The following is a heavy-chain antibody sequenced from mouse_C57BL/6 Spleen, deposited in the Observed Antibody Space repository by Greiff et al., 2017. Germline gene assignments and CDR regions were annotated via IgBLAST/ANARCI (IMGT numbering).Heavy chain of an antibody. Sequence: VQLKESRPELVKPGASVKISCKASGYSFTDYNMNWVKQSNGKSLEWIGVINPNYGTTSYNQKFKGKATLTVDQSSSTAYMQLNSLTSEDSAVYYCVGALIYDGYHYYAMDYWGQGTSVTVSS. D-gene: IGHD2-3*01. J-gene: IGHJ4*01. V-gene: IGHV1-39*01. CDR2: INPNYGTT. CDR1: GYSFTDYN. CDR3: VGALIYDGYHYYAMDY.